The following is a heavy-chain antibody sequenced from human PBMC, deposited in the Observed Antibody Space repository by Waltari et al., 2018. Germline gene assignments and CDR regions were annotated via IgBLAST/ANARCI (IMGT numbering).Heavy chain of an antibody. J-gene: IGHJ4*02. D-gene: IGHD3-16*01. CDR2: ISGDSRFI. V-gene: IGHV3-21*01. CDR3: ARDRRGYFDY. Sequence: EVQLVESGGGLVKPGVSLSLSCEASGFTFSGYSMNWVRQAPGKGLEWVSSISGDSRFIYYADSVNGRFTISSDDAKNSLYLQMNSLRVEDTAVYYCARDRRGYFDYWGPGTLVSVSS. CDR1: GFTFSGYS.